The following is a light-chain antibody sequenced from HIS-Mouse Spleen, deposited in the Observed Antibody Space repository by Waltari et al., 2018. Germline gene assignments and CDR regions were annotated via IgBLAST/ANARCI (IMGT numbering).Light chain of an antibody. CDR1: ALPKQY. Sequence: SYELTQPPSVSVSPGQTARITCSGDALPKQYAYWYQKKPGQAPVLVIYKDSERPSGIPERFSGSSSGTTVTLTISGGQAEDEADYYCQSADSSGTYQDVVFGGGTKLTVL. J-gene: IGLJ2*01. CDR2: KDS. V-gene: IGLV3-25*03. CDR3: QSADSSGTYQDVV.